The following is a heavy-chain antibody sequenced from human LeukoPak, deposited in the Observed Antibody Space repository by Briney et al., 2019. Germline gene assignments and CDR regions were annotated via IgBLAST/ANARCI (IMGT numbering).Heavy chain of an antibody. J-gene: IGHJ4*02. Sequence: GGSLRLSCAGSGFTFSRYVISWVRQAPGKGLEWVSAIGSSGGGTFYADSVKGRFTISRDNPDNTVYLQMNSLRDEDAALYYCARARWGAAGHHFDSWGQGTRAAVSS. CDR3: ARARWGAAGHHFDS. V-gene: IGHV3-23*01. CDR2: IGSSGGGT. CDR1: GFTFSRYV. D-gene: IGHD1-26*01.